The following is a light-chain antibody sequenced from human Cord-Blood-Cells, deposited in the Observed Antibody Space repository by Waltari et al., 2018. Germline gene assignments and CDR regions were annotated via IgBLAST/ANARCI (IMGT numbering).Light chain of an antibody. V-gene: IGKV4-1*01. Sequence: DIVMTQSPDSLAVSLGERATINCKSSQSVLYSSNNKNYLAWYQQKPGQPPKLLIYWASTRESGVPDRFSGSGSGTDFTLTISILQAVDVAVYYGQQYYSTPPTFGQGTKVEIK. CDR2: WAS. J-gene: IGKJ1*01. CDR3: QQYYSTPPT. CDR1: QSVLYSSNNKNY.